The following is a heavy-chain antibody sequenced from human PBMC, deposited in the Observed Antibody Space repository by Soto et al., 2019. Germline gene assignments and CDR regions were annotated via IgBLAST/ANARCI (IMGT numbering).Heavy chain of an antibody. J-gene: IGHJ4*02. Sequence: EVQLVESGGGLVQPGRSLRLSCAASGFTFDDYAMHWVRQAPGKGLEWVSGISWNSGSIGYADSVKGRFTISRDNAKNSLYLQMNSLRAEDTALYYCAKDSGLVLSLYFDYWGQGTLVTVSS. CDR2: ISWNSGSI. CDR1: GFTFDDYA. D-gene: IGHD6-19*01. V-gene: IGHV3-9*01. CDR3: AKDSGLVLSLYFDY.